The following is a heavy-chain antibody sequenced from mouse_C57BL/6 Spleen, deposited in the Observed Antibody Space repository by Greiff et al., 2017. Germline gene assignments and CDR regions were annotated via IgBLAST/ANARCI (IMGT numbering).Heavy chain of an antibody. CDR3: TRLSTGYYFDY. D-gene: IGHD4-1*02. Sequence: EVQLVESGGGLVQPGGSMKLSCAASGFTFSDAWMDWVRQSPEKGLEWVAEIRNKANNHATYYAESVKGRFTISRDDSKSSVYLQMNSLRAEDTGIYYCTRLSTGYYFDYWGQGTTLTVSS. CDR2: IRNKANNHAT. V-gene: IGHV6-6*01. CDR1: GFTFSDAW. J-gene: IGHJ2*01.